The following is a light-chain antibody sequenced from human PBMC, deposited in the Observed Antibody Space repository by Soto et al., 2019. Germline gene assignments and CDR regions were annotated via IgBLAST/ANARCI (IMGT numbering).Light chain of an antibody. V-gene: IGKV3-15*01. J-gene: IGKJ1*01. Sequence: EIVMTQSPAILSVSPGERGTLSCRASQDIGTKLAWYQQKPGQAPSLLMYDVSTRASAAPARFSGSGSGSEFTLTISSLQSEDFAIYFCQQYYRWRTFGQGTKVDIK. CDR2: DVS. CDR3: QQYYRWRT. CDR1: QDIGTK.